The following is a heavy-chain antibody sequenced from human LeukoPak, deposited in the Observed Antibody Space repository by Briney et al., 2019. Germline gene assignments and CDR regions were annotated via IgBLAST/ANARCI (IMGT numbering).Heavy chain of an antibody. D-gene: IGHD3-22*01. Sequence: GGSLRLPCAASGFTFSNAWMSWVRQAPGKGLEWVGRIKSKTDGGTTDYAAPVKGRFTISRDDSKNTLYLQMNSLKTEDTAVYYCTTASFGYYDSSGGYFDYWGQGTLVTVSS. J-gene: IGHJ4*02. CDR3: TTASFGYYDSSGGYFDY. CDR1: GFTFSNAW. V-gene: IGHV3-15*01. CDR2: IKSKTDGGTT.